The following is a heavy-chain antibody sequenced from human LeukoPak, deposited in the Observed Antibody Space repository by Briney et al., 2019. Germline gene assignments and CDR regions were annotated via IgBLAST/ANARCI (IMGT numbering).Heavy chain of an antibody. Sequence: GASVKVSCKASGYTFTGYYMHWVRQAPGQGLEWMGWINPNSGGTNYAQRFQGRVTMTRDTSISTAYMELSRLRSDDTAVYYCAGVRYSSGWYDYWGQGTLVTVSS. CDR3: AGVRYSSGWYDY. CDR2: INPNSGGT. V-gene: IGHV1-2*02. CDR1: GYTFTGYY. J-gene: IGHJ4*02. D-gene: IGHD6-19*01.